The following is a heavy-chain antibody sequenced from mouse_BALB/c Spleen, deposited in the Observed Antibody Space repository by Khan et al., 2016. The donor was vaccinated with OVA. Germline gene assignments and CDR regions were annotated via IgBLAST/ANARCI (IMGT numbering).Heavy chain of an antibody. Sequence: VQLKESGPGLVKPSQSLSLTCTVTGYSITTNYAWNWVRQFPGNKLGWRGYISYSGSTNYNPSLKSRISFTRDTSKNQSFLHLNPVTTEDTATYYCARGNYYGYYFDYWGQGTTLTVSS. V-gene: IGHV3-2*02. CDR3: ARGNYYGYYFDY. D-gene: IGHD1-1*01. CDR2: ISYSGST. CDR1: GYSITTNYA. J-gene: IGHJ2*01.